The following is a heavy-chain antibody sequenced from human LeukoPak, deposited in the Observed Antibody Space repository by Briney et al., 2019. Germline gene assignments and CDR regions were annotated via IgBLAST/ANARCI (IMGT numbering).Heavy chain of an antibody. CDR3: ARDLHWGASDY. Sequence: GGSLRLSCAASGFSFSSYGLHWVRQAPGKGLEWVAFIQYDGSKKYYADSVQGRFTISRDNAKNTLYLQMNSLGVEDTAVYYCARDLHWGASDYWGQGTLVTVSS. CDR2: IQYDGSKK. V-gene: IGHV3-30*02. CDR1: GFSFSSYG. J-gene: IGHJ4*02. D-gene: IGHD1-26*01.